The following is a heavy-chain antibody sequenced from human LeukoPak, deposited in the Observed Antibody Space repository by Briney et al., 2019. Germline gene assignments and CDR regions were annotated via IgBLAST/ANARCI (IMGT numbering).Heavy chain of an antibody. J-gene: IGHJ4*02. CDR3: AKDSKGYYDSSGFDY. Sequence: GGSPRLSCAASGFTFSSYAMSWVRQAPGKGLEWVSAISGSGGSTYYADSVKGRFTISRDNSKNTLYLQMNSLRAEDTAVYYCAKDSKGYYDSSGFDYWGQGTLVTVSS. V-gene: IGHV3-23*01. CDR2: ISGSGGST. CDR1: GFTFSSYA. D-gene: IGHD3-22*01.